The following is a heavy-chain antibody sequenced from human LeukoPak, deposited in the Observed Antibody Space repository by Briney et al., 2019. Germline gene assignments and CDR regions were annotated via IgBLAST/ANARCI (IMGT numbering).Heavy chain of an antibody. V-gene: IGHV4-38-2*02. Sequence: SETLSLTCTVSGYSISSGYYWGWIRQPPGKGLEWIGSIYHSGSTYYNPSLKSRVTMSVDTSKNQFSLKLSSVTAADTAVYYCARIYSSSWYVYYYYYMDVWGKGTTATVSS. CDR2: IYHSGST. CDR1: GYSISSGYY. CDR3: ARIYSSSWYVYYYYYMDV. D-gene: IGHD6-13*01. J-gene: IGHJ6*03.